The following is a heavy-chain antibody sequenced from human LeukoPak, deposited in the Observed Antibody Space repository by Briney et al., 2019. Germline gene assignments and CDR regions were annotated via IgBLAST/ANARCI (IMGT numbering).Heavy chain of an antibody. CDR2: ISASGADT. CDR3: ARSRHSYDSTGFPHY. J-gene: IGHJ4*02. Sequence: GGSLRLSCTTSGFIFANYAMAWVRQSPGKGLEWVSTISASGADTYYADSVKGRFTISRDNAKNSLYLQMNSLRAEDTALYYCARSRHSYDSTGFPHYWGQGTLVTVSS. CDR1: GFIFANYA. D-gene: IGHD3-22*01. V-gene: IGHV3-21*04.